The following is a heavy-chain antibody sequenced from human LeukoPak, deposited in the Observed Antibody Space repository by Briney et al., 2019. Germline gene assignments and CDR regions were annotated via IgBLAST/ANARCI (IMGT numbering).Heavy chain of an antibody. D-gene: IGHD6-19*01. CDR1: GFTFSNYP. Sequence: PGGSLRLSCEASGFTFSNYPMSWVRQAPGRGLEWVSVISESGDVTHYADAMKGRFTISRDNAKNTLNLQMNSLRAEDTAIYYCARDGSGWYYFDYWGQGTLVTVSS. CDR3: ARDGSGWYYFDY. V-gene: IGHV3-23*01. J-gene: IGHJ4*02. CDR2: ISESGDVT.